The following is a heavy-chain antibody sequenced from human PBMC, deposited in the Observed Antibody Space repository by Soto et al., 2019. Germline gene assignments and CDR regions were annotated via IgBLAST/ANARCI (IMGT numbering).Heavy chain of an antibody. V-gene: IGHV3-7*03. J-gene: IGHJ4*02. D-gene: IGHD3-3*02. CDR1: GFAFSSHW. CDR2: IKYDGSEK. CDR3: VRDVGPITIFGEALSGYFDS. Sequence: GGALRVSCAGSGFAFSSHWMSWVRQAPGKGLEWVASIKYDGSEKYYVDSVKGRFTVSRDNAEKSVFLHLNTLRPEDTAVYYCVRDVGPITIFGEALSGYFDSWGQGTRVTVSS.